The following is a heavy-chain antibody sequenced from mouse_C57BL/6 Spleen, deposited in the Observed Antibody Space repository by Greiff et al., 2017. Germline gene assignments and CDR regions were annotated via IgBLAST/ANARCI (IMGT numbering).Heavy chain of an antibody. CDR1: GFTFSSYA. CDR3: TRGDYVWYFDV. V-gene: IGHV5-9-1*02. D-gene: IGHD1-1*01. J-gene: IGHJ1*03. Sequence: EVKVVESGEGLVKPGGSLKLSCAASGFTFSSYAMSWVRQTPEKRLEWVAYISSGGDYIYYADTVKGRFTISRDNARNTLYLQMSSLKSEDTAMDYCTRGDYVWYFDVWGTGTTVTVSS. CDR2: ISSGGDYI.